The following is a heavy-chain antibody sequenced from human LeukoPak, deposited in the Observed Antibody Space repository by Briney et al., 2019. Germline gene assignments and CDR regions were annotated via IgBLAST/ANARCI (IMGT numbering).Heavy chain of an antibody. J-gene: IGHJ6*03. CDR3: GSVVVPAAIGPGNYYYMDV. V-gene: IGHV3-23*01. Sequence: GGSLRLSCAASGFTFSSYAMSWVRQAPGKGLEWVSAISGSGGSTYYADSVKGRFTISRDNSKNTLYLQMNSLRSEDTAVYYCGSVVVPAAIGPGNYYYMDVWGKGTTVTVSS. CDR2: ISGSGGST. D-gene: IGHD2-2*02. CDR1: GFTFSSYA.